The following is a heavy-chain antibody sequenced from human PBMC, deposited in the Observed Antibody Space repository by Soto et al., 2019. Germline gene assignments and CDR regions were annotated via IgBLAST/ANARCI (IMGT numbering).Heavy chain of an antibody. CDR1: GVSIYSGDYS. CDR3: ATFGVTDAFDC. V-gene: IGHV4-30-2*01. CDR2: IYHSGST. D-gene: IGHD3-10*01. J-gene: IGHJ4*02. Sequence: PSETLSLTCDVSGVSIYSGDYSWSWIRQPPGKGLEWIGYIYHSGSTYYNLFLRSRVTISVDRSKNQFSLKLTSVTAADTAVYYCATFGVTDAFDCWAQGALVTVSS.